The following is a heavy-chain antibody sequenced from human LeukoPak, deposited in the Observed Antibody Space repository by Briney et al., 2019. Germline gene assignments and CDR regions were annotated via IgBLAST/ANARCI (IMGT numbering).Heavy chain of an antibody. D-gene: IGHD3-10*01. CDR2: INPNSGGT. J-gene: IGHJ4*02. CDR3: ARVLRGNGRCDY. V-gene: IGHV1-2*02. Sequence: ASVKVSCKVSGYTLTEVSMNWVRQAPGQGLEWMGWINPNSGGTNYAQKFQGRVTMTRDTSISTAYMELSRLRSDDTAVYYCARVLRGNGRCDYWGQGTLVTVSS. CDR1: GYTLTEVS.